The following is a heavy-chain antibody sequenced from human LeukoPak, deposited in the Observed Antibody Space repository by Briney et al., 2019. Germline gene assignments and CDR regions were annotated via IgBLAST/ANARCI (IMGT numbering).Heavy chain of an antibody. V-gene: IGHV4-39*01. CDR1: GASVTSGGFY. J-gene: IGHJ5*02. Sequence: PSETLSLTCTVSGASVTSGGFYWAWLHQSPAKGLEWIATVYYTGSTYYSASLESRVTISVDTSKNQFSLRLLSLTAADTAVYYCARHSGSGSLSRPFDPWGQGTLVTVSS. CDR2: VYYTGST. CDR3: ARHSGSGSLSRPFDP. D-gene: IGHD3-10*01.